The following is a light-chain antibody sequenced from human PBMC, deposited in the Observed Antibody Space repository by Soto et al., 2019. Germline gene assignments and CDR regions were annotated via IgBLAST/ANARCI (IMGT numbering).Light chain of an antibody. CDR3: QQSYTTLFT. V-gene: IGKV3-15*01. Sequence: EIVMTQSPATLSVSPGERATLSCRASQSISSNLAWYQQKPGQAPRLLMFRTSSRATGFPARFSGSGSGTEFNLTISSLQSEDLATYYCQQSYTTLFTFGPGTKVDLK. CDR1: QSISSN. J-gene: IGKJ3*01. CDR2: RTS.